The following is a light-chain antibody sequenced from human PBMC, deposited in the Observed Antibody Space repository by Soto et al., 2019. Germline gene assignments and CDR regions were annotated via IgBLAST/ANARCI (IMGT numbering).Light chain of an antibody. V-gene: IGLV2-8*01. CDR2: EGS. CDR3: SSYTNTGTVV. CDR1: SSDVGGYNY. J-gene: IGLJ2*01. Sequence: QSVLTQPPSASGSPGQSVTISCTGTSSDVGGYNYVSWYQQHPGKAPKLMIYEGSLRTSGVSHRFSGSKSGIPASLTISGLQTEDEADYYCSSYTNTGTVVFGGGTKLTVL.